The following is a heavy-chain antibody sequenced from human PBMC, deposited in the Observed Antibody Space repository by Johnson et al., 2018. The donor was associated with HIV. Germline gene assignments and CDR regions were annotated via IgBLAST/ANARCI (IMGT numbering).Heavy chain of an antibody. D-gene: IGHD1-1*01. CDR3: AKDQGGTGAGAYAFDL. CDR2: IWYDGTNK. Sequence: QVQLVESGGGVVQPGRSLRLSCAASGFTFSNYGMHWVRQAPGKGLEWVAVIWYDGTNKYYADSVKGRFTISRDNSKNTLYLQMNSLRAEATAVYYCAKDQGGTGAGAYAFDLWGKGTMVTVSS. CDR1: GFTFSNYG. V-gene: IGHV3-33*06. J-gene: IGHJ3*01.